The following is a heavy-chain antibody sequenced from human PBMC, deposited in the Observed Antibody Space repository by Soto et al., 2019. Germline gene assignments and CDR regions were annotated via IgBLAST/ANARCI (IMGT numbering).Heavy chain of an antibody. D-gene: IGHD2-2*02. Sequence: GESLKISCKGSGYSFTSYWIGWVRQMPGKGLEWMGIIYPGDSDTRYSQSFQGQVTISADKSISTAYLQWRSLKASDTAMYYCARLSGCSSTSCYTHMDVWGQGTTVTVSS. CDR1: GYSFTSYW. V-gene: IGHV5-51*01. J-gene: IGHJ6*02. CDR3: ARLSGCSSTSCYTHMDV. CDR2: IYPGDSDT.